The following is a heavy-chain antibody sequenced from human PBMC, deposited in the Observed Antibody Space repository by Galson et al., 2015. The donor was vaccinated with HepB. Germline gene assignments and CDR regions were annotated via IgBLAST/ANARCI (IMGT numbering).Heavy chain of an antibody. D-gene: IGHD3-22*01. CDR2: IYSGGST. V-gene: IGHV3-53*01. CDR3: ARDYYYDSSGTDAFDI. J-gene: IGHJ3*02. CDR1: GFTVSNNY. Sequence: SLRLSCAVSGFTVSNNYMSWVRQAPGKGLEWVSVIYSGGSTYYADSVKGRFTISRDNSKNTLYLQMNSLRAEDTAVYYCARDYYYDSSGTDAFDIWGQGTMVTVSS.